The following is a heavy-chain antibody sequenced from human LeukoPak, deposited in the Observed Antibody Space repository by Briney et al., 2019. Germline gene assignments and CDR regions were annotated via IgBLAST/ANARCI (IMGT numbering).Heavy chain of an antibody. V-gene: IGHV4-59*01. D-gene: IGHD6-19*01. Sequence: SETLSLTCTVSGGSISSYYWSWIRQPPGKGLEWIGYIYYSGSTNYNPSLKSRVTISVDTSKNQFSLKLSSVTAADTAVYYCARDTYSSEGFDPWGRGTLVTVSS. CDR1: GGSISSYY. CDR3: ARDTYSSEGFDP. J-gene: IGHJ5*02. CDR2: IYYSGST.